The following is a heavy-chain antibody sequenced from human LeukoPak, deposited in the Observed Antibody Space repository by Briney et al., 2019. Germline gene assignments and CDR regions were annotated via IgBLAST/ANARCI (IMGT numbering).Heavy chain of an antibody. CDR3: AKETQLTVSALFDY. CDR2: ISGSGGST. D-gene: IGHD1-1*01. V-gene: IGHV3-23*01. Sequence: PGGSLRLSCAAFGFTFSGYAMSWVRQAPGKGLEWVSAISGSGGSTFYADSVKGRFTISRDSSKNTLFLQVNSLRAEDTAVYYCAKETQLTVSALFDYWGQGTLVTVSS. J-gene: IGHJ4*02. CDR1: GFTFSGYA.